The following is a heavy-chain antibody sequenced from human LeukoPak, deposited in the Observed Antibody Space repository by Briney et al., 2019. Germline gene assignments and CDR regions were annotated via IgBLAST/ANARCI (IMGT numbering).Heavy chain of an antibody. Sequence: GGSLRLSCAASGFTFSDYYMSWIRQAPGKGLEWLSYISSSSTYTDYADSVKGRFTISRDNAKNSLYLQMNSLRVEDTAVYYCARDLKGSAWYVGYWGQGTPVTVSS. CDR3: ARDLKGSAWYVGY. CDR2: ISSSSTYT. V-gene: IGHV3-11*05. CDR1: GFTFSDYY. D-gene: IGHD6-19*01. J-gene: IGHJ4*02.